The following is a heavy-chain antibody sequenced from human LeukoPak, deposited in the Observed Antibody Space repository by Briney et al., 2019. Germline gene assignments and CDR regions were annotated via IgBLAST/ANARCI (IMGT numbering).Heavy chain of an antibody. J-gene: IGHJ4*02. CDR1: GGSISTRNHY. Sequence: SETLSLTCTVTGGSISTRNHYWGWLRQPPGKGLEWIGSIGYTGTTNSNPSLKSRVTLSVDTSKNQVSLTLSSVTAADTAVYFCARRMGSGATYPRTLDYWGQGTLVTVSS. V-gene: IGHV4-39*01. CDR2: IGYTGTT. CDR3: ARRMGSGATYPRTLDY. D-gene: IGHD2-8*02.